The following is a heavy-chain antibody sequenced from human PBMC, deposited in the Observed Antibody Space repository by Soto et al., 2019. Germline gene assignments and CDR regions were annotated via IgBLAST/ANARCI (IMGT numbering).Heavy chain of an antibody. CDR2: INHSGSA. V-gene: IGHV4-34*01. CDR3: ARSPPSSYYGGSGTFDY. D-gene: IGHD3-10*01. Sequence: SETLSLTCAVYGGSFSGYYLSWIRQPPGKGLEWIGEINHSGSANYNPSLKSRVTISVDKSKNQISLKLTSATAADTAVYYCARSPPSSYYGGSGTFDYWGQGTLVTVSS. CDR1: GGSFSGYY. J-gene: IGHJ4*02.